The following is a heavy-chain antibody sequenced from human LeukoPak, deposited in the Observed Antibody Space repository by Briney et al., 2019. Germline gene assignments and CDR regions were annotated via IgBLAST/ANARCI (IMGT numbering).Heavy chain of an antibody. CDR1: GGTFSSYA. V-gene: IGHV1-69*05. Sequence: SVKVSCKASGGTFSSYAISWVRQAPGQGLEWMGGIIPIFGTANYAQKFQGRVTITTDESTSTAYMELSSLRSEGTAVYYCARAGLPNGWVRKDWFDPWGQGTLVTVSS. CDR2: IIPIFGTA. D-gene: IGHD6-19*01. J-gene: IGHJ5*02. CDR3: ARAGLPNGWVRKDWFDP.